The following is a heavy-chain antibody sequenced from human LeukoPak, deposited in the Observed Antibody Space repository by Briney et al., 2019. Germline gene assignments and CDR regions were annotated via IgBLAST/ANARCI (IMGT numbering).Heavy chain of an antibody. CDR3: ASLKGLFDYFDY. J-gene: IGHJ4*02. Sequence: LSLTCTVSGGSISSGGYYWSWIRQHPGKGLEWVSVLYNAGSTYYADSVKGRFTISRDNSKNTLYLQMYSLRAEDTAVYYCASLKGLFDYFDYWGQGILVTVYS. CDR2: LYNAGST. D-gene: IGHD3-22*01. CDR1: GGSISSGGYY. V-gene: IGHV3-53*01.